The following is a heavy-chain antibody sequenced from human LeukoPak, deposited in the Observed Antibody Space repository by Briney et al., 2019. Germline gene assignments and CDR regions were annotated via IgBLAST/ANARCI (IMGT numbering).Heavy chain of an antibody. Sequence: GGSLRLSCAASGFTFSSYAMSWVRQALGKGLEWVSAISGDGGTYYADSVKGRFTISRDNSKNTLYLQMNSLGGEDTALYYCARYCGAASCYSGFDYWGQGTLVTVAS. D-gene: IGHD2-15*01. CDR2: ISGDGGT. CDR1: GFTFSSYA. V-gene: IGHV3-23*01. CDR3: ARYCGAASCYSGFDY. J-gene: IGHJ4*02.